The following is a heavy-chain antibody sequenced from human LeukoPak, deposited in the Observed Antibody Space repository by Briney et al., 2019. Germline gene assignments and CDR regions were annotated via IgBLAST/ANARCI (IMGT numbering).Heavy chain of an antibody. V-gene: IGHV4-39*01. CDR2: IYYTGNT. CDR1: GVSISSSNSC. CDR3: ARHTGSGLFTLP. J-gene: IGHJ4*02. Sequence: SETLSLTCTVSGVSISSSNSCWGWIRQPPGKGLEWIGSIYYTGNTYYNASLKSRVTISIDTSKNQISLRLTSVTATDTAMYYCARHTGSGLFTLPGGQGTLVTVSS. D-gene: IGHD3/OR15-3a*01.